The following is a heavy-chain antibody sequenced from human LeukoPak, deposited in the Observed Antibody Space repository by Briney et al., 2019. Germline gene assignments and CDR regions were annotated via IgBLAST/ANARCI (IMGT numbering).Heavy chain of an antibody. CDR1: GGSISSYY. CDR3: ARGADARSGSYLYYFDY. V-gene: IGHV4-59*01. J-gene: IGHJ4*02. CDR2: IYYSGST. D-gene: IGHD1-26*01. Sequence: SETLSLTCTVSGGSISSYYWSWIRQPPGKGLEWIGYIYYSGSTNYNPSLKSRVTISVDTSKNQFSLKLSSVTAADTAVYYCARGADARSGSYLYYFDYWGQGTLVTVSS.